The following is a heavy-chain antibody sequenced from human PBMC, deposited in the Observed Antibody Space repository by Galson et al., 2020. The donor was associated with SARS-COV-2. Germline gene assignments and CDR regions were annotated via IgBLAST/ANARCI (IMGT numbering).Heavy chain of an antibody. Sequence: ASVKVSCKASGYTFTSYGISWVRQAPGQGLEWMGWISAYNGNTNYAQKLQGRVTMTTDTSTSTAYMELRSLRSDDTAVYYCARGTLWFGEPVLGGMDVWGQGTTVTVSS. D-gene: IGHD3-10*01. CDR1: GYTFTSYG. J-gene: IGHJ6*02. CDR3: ARGTLWFGEPVLGGMDV. V-gene: IGHV1-18*04. CDR2: ISAYNGNT.